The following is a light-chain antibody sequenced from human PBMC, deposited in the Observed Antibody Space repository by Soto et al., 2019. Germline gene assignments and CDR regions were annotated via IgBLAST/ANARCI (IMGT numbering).Light chain of an antibody. CDR2: KAS. CDR3: QQFNSYPLT. Sequence: DIQMTQYPSTLSASVGDRVTITCRASQSINSWLAWYQQKPGKAPNLLIYKASNLQSGVPSRFSGSGSGTEFTLTISSLQPDDFAIYYCQQFNSYPLTFGGGTKVDIK. CDR1: QSINSW. V-gene: IGKV1-5*03. J-gene: IGKJ4*01.